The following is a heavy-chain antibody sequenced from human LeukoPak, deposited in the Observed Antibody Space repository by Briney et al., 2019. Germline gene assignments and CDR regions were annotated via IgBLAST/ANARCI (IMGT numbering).Heavy chain of an antibody. J-gene: IGHJ4*02. CDR1: GGSFSGYY. D-gene: IGHD5-12*01. Sequence: PSETLSLTCAVYGGSFSGYYWSWIRRPPGKGLEWIGEINHSGSTNYNPSLKSRVTISVDTSKNQFPLKLSSVTAADTDVYYCTRSRRSGYPRAGYFDYWGQGNLVTVSS. CDR3: TRSRRSGYPRAGYFDY. CDR2: INHSGST. V-gene: IGHV4-34*01.